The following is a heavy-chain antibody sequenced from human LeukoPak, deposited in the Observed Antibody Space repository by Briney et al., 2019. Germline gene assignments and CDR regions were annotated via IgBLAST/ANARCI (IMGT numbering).Heavy chain of an antibody. J-gene: IGHJ3*02. CDR1: GYTFTSYD. V-gene: IGHV1-8*01. CDR2: MNPNSGNT. Sequence: GASVKVSCKASGYTFTSYDINWVRQATGQGLEWMGWMNPNSGNTGYAQKFQGRVTMTRDTSTSTVYMELSSLRSEDTAVYYCARVLGGGLRQDAFDIWGQGTMVTVSS. CDR3: ARVLGGGLRQDAFDI. D-gene: IGHD4-17*01.